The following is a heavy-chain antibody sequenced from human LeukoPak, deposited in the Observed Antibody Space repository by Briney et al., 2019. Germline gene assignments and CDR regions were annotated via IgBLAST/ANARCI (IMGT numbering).Heavy chain of an antibody. CDR3: AKGTTTVTYYFDY. CDR1: GFTFSSYG. J-gene: IGHJ4*02. D-gene: IGHD4-11*01. CDR2: IKEDGSEK. V-gene: IGHV3-7*03. Sequence: GGSLRLSCAASGFTFSSYGMSWVRQAPGKGLEWVANIKEDGSEKYYVDSVKGRFTISRDNSKNSLYLLMSSLRAEDTAVYFCAKGTTTVTYYFDYWGQGTLVTVSS.